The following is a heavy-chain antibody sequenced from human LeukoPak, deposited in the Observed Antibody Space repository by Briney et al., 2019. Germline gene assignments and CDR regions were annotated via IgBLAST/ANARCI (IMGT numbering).Heavy chain of an antibody. V-gene: IGHV3-53*01. J-gene: IGHJ4*02. Sequence: GGSLRLSCTASEFTVSRNYMLWVRQAPGKGLEWVSLIFSNGDTHYADSVKGRFTISRDTSKNTVSLQMNSLRVEDTAMYYCTRDQMNYWGQGALVTVSS. CDR2: IFSNGDT. CDR3: TRDQMNY. CDR1: EFTVSRNY. D-gene: IGHD5-24*01.